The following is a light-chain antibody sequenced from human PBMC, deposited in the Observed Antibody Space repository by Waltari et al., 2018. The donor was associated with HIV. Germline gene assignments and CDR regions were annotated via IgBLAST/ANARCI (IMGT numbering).Light chain of an antibody. J-gene: IGLJ3*02. CDR3: SSYTTRSTPDPNWV. V-gene: IGLV2-14*01. CDR1: SSDVGGYNY. Sequence: QSALTQPASVSGSPGQSITISCTGTSSDVGGYNYVSWYQQHPGQAPKLMIFEVSNRPSGVSNRFSGSKSVNTASLTISGLQAEDEADYYCSSYTTRSTPDPNWVFGGGTKLTVL. CDR2: EVS.